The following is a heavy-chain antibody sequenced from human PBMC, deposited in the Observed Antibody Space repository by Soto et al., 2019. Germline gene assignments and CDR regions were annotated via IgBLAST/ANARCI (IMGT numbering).Heavy chain of an antibody. J-gene: IGHJ4*02. V-gene: IGHV5-10-1*01. CDR3: ARQIYDSDTGPNFQYYFDS. CDR1: GYSFAGYW. CDR2: IDPSDSQT. D-gene: IGHD3-22*01. Sequence: VESLKISCKGSGYSFAGYWITWVRQKPGKGLEWIGRIDPSDSQTYYSPSFRGHVTISVTKSITTVFLQWSSLRASDTAMYYCARQIYDSDTGPNFQYYFDSWGQGTPVTVS.